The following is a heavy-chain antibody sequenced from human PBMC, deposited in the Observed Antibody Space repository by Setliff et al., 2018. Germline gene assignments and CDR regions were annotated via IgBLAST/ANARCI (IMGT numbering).Heavy chain of an antibody. V-gene: IGHV4-61*09. J-gene: IGHJ6*03. D-gene: IGHD6-19*01. Sequence: SETLSLTCSVSGGSISSGSDYWTWLRQPAGKGLEWIGHIYTGGSTKYNPSLRSRVTISVDTSKNQFSLKLSSVTAADTAVYYCARAISGWYSAFYYYMDVWGKGTTVTVSS. CDR2: IYTGGST. CDR3: ARAISGWYSAFYYYMDV. CDR1: GGSISSGSDY.